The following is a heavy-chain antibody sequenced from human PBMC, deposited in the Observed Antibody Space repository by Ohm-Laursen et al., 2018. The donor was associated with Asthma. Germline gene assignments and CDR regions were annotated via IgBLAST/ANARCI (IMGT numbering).Heavy chain of an antibody. V-gene: IGHV1-18*01. CDR2: IYIANT. D-gene: IGHD2-21*01. Sequence: GASVKVSCKASGYTVTSYAFSWVRQAPGQRPEWMGWIYIANTNYAPKFRDRVTMTTDTSTNTLYMELRCVKSDDTAVYYCVRDVVDRFDDWGQGSLVIVSS. J-gene: IGHJ4*02. CDR1: GYTVTSYA. CDR3: VRDVVDRFDD.